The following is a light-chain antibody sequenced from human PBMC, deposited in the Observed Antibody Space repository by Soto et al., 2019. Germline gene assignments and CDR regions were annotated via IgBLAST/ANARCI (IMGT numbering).Light chain of an antibody. Sequence: DIQMTRSPSTLSGSVGERVTMTCRASQTISSWLAWYQQKPGKAPKLLIYKASTLKSGVPSRFSGSGSGTEFTLTISSLQPDDFATYYCQHYNSYSEAFGQGTKVDIK. CDR1: QTISSW. J-gene: IGKJ1*01. CDR2: KAS. CDR3: QHYNSYSEA. V-gene: IGKV1-5*03.